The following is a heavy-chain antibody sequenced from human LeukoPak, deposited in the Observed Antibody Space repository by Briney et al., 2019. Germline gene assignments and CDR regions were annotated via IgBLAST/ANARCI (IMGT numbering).Heavy chain of an antibody. CDR2: IHYSGRT. J-gene: IGHJ6*03. Sequence: PSETLSLTCTVSGGSLSNYYWSWIRQPPGKGLEWIGYIHYSGRTNYSPSLKSRVTISVDTSKNQFSLKLSSVTAADTAVYYCARLRIVGATALLLYYMDVWGKGTTVAVSS. CDR1: GGSLSNYY. CDR3: ARLRIVGATALLLYYMDV. V-gene: IGHV4-59*08. D-gene: IGHD1-26*01.